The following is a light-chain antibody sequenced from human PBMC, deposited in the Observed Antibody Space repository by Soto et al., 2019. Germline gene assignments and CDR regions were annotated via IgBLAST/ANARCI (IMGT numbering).Light chain of an antibody. Sequence: EIMMTQSPATLSVSPGERATLSCRASQSVSSNLAWYQQKPGQAPRLLIYGASTRATGIPARFSGSGSGTEFTLTISSLQSEDFAVYYCQQYNNWPPWTFGQGPKVDI. CDR3: QQYNNWPPWT. CDR1: QSVSSN. CDR2: GAS. J-gene: IGKJ1*01. V-gene: IGKV3-15*01.